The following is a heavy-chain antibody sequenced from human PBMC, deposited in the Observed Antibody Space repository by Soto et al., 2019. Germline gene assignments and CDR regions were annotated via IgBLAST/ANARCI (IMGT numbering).Heavy chain of an antibody. D-gene: IGHD1-26*01. V-gene: IGHV4-31*11. CDR3: ARRYGGNFDY. Sequence: PSETLSLTCAVSGGSISSGGYSWSWIRQHPGKGLEWIGYIYYSGSTYYNPSLKSRVTISVDTSKNQFSLKLSSVTAADTAVYYCARRYGGNFDYWGQGTLVTVSS. CDR2: IYYSGST. CDR1: GGSISSGGYS. J-gene: IGHJ4*02.